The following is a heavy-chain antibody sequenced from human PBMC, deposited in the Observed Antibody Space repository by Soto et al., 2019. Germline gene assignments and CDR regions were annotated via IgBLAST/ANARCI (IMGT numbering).Heavy chain of an antibody. CDR1: GFTFSSYA. CDR2: ISSNGGST. V-gene: IGHV3-64D*06. CDR3: VRGRVMITFGVVIVIDY. J-gene: IGHJ4*02. Sequence: PGGSLRLSCSASGFTFSSYAMHWVRQAPGKGLEYVSAISSNGGSTYYADSVKGRFTISRDNSKNTLYLQMSSLRSEDTAVYYCVRGRVMITFGVVIVIDYWGQGSPVTVSS. D-gene: IGHD3-16*02.